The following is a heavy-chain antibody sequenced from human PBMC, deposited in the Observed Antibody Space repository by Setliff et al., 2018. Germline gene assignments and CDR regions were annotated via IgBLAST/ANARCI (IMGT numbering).Heavy chain of an antibody. CDR2: INHSGTT. CDR1: GVSFSDYY. CDR3: ARGPPAPSTMREGHWYFDL. D-gene: IGHD2-2*01. V-gene: IGHV4-34*01. Sequence: SETLSLTCTVYGVSFSDYYWGWVRQSPGKGLDWIGEINHSGTTNYDPSLEGRISISVDTSKRQFSLKLSSVTAADMAVYYCARGPPAPSTMREGHWYFDLWVPETLLVTVSS. J-gene: IGHJ2*01.